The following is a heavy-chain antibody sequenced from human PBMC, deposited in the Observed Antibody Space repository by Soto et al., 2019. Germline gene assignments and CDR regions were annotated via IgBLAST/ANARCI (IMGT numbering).Heavy chain of an antibody. J-gene: IGHJ6*02. Sequence: SGGSLRLSCAASGFTFSSYGMHWARQAPGKGLEWVAVISYDGSNKYYADSVKGRFTISRDNSKNTLYLQMNSLRAEDTAVYYCAKDPRYCSSTSCYMMYYYGMDVWGQGTTVTVSS. CDR3: AKDPRYCSSTSCYMMYYYGMDV. D-gene: IGHD2-2*02. CDR2: ISYDGSNK. V-gene: IGHV3-30*18. CDR1: GFTFSSYG.